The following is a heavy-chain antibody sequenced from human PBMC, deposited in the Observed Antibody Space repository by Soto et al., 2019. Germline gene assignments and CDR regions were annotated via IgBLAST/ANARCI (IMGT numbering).Heavy chain of an antibody. D-gene: IGHD6-6*01. CDR1: GYTFTGYY. J-gene: IGHJ6*02. CDR2: INPNSGGT. V-gene: IGHV1-2*04. CDR3: ARGAARPGYYYYYGMDV. Sequence: ASVKVSGKASGYTFTGYYMHWVRQAPGQGLEWMGWINPNSGGTNYAQKFQGWVTMTRDTSISTAYMELSRLRSDDTAVYYCARGAARPGYYYYYGMDVWGQGTTVTVSS.